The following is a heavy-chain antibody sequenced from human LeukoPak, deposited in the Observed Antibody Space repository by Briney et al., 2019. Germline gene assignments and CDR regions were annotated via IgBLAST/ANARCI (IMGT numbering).Heavy chain of an antibody. Sequence: NSSETLSLTCAISGDSVAGSIGAWNWIRQSPSRGLEWLGRTYYRSKWYNDYAASVKSRITINPDTSRNQFSLQLNSVTPDDTAVYYCAREETYSFDHCGQGTLVTVSS. CDR3: AREETYSFDH. CDR2: TYYRSKWYN. V-gene: IGHV6-1*01. D-gene: IGHD2-15*01. J-gene: IGHJ4*02. CDR1: GDSVAGSIGA.